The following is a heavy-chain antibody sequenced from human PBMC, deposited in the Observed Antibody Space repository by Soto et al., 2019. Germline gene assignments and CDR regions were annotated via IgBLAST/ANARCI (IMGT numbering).Heavy chain of an antibody. CDR3: ARAYYFGSGTSYTLYY. J-gene: IGHJ4*02. V-gene: IGHV3-30*03. CDR1: GFTFSNYG. Sequence: LRLSCAASGFTFSNYGMHWVRQAPGKGLEWVAVISDDGVSKYYADSVQGRFTISRDNSESVVLLQMNSLRPDDTALYFCARAYYFGSGTSYTLYYGGQGTQVTVSS. D-gene: IGHD3-10*01. CDR2: ISDDGVSK.